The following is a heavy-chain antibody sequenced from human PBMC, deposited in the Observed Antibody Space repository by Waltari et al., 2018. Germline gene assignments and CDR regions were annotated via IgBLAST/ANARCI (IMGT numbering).Heavy chain of an antibody. D-gene: IGHD1-26*01. CDR3: VRARWDYLYFDT. CDR1: GLNFGSSW. J-gene: IGHJ5*02. V-gene: IGHV3-74*01. Sequence: EVQLLESGGTIVQPGGSLKVACAASGLNFGSSWMHWVRQTSGKGLMWVSDINYAGKKTKYADSVRGRFTISRDNAKSTLYLQMTDLRAEDTAVYFCVRARWDYLYFDTWGQGTLVTVSS. CDR2: INYAGKKT.